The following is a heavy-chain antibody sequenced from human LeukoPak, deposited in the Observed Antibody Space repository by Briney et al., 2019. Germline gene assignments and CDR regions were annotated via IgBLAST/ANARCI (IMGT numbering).Heavy chain of an antibody. V-gene: IGHV7-4-1*02. J-gene: IGHJ6*02. CDR1: GYNFISYI. Sequence: ASVKVSCKASGYNFISYIMSWVRQAPGQGLEWMGWINPNGGSPTYAQDFIGRFVFSLDTSVSTAYLQISSLKAEDTAVYYCARVGGFGERGMDVWGQGTTVTVSS. D-gene: IGHD3-10*01. CDR2: INPNGGSP. CDR3: ARVGGFGERGMDV.